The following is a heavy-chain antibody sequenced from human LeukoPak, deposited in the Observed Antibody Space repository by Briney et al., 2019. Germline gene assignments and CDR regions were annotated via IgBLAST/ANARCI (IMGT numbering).Heavy chain of an antibody. D-gene: IGHD3-9*01. V-gene: IGHV3-30*02. CDR1: GFTFSSYG. CDR3: AKDGFFDWLSNGSFDY. Sequence: PGGSLRLSCAASGFTFSSYGMHWVRQAPCKGLEWVAFIRYDGSNKYYADSVKGRFTISRDNSKNTLYLQMNSLRAEDTAVYYCAKDGFFDWLSNGSFDYWGQGTLVTVSS. CDR2: IRYDGSNK. J-gene: IGHJ4*02.